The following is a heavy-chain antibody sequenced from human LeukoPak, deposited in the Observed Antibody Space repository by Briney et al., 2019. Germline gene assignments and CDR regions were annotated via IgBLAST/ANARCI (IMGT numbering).Heavy chain of an antibody. CDR3: AKDLRFLEWISDNTYDY. Sequence: GGSLRLSCAASGFTFSSYGMHWVRQAPGKGLEWVAVIWYDGSNKYYADSVKGRFTISRDNSKNTLYLQMNSLGAEDTAVYYCAKDLRFLEWISDNTYDYWGQGTLVTVSS. V-gene: IGHV3-33*06. CDR2: IWYDGSNK. CDR1: GFTFSSYG. D-gene: IGHD3-3*01. J-gene: IGHJ4*02.